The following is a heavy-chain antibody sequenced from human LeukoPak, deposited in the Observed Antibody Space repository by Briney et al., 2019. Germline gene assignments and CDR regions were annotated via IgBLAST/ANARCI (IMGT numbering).Heavy chain of an antibody. V-gene: IGHV3-53*01. J-gene: IGHJ1*01. CDR3: ASSTMNPPGYFRH. CDR2: IYSGGGT. CDR1: GLTVSSSY. Sequence: GGSLRLSCAASGLTVSSSYMSWVRQAPGKGLEWVSVIYSGGGTYYADPVKGRFTISRDNSKNTVFLQMNSLRAEDTAIYYCASSTMNPPGYFRHWGRGTLVTVSS.